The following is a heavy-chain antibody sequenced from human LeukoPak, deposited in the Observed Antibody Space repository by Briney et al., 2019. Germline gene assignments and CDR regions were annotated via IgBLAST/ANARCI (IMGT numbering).Heavy chain of an antibody. CDR2: IIPIFGTA. J-gene: IGHJ3*02. CDR1: GGTFSSYA. D-gene: IGHD2-15*01. V-gene: IGHV1-69*05. CDR3: ARGRSIVVVVAATQLSYDAFDI. Sequence: ASVKVSYKASGGTFSSYAISWVRQAPGQGLEWMGGIIPIFGTANYAQKFQGRVTITTDESTSTAYMELSSLRSEDTAVYYCARGRSIVVVVAATQLSYDAFDIWGQGTMVTVSS.